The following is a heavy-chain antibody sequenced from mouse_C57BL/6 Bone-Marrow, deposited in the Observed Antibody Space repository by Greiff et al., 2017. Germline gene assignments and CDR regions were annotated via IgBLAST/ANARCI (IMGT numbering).Heavy chain of an antibody. J-gene: IGHJ4*01. V-gene: IGHV14-4*01. CDR1: GFNIKDDY. CDR2: IDPENGDT. Sequence: VQLKQSGAELVRPGASVKLSCTASGFNIKDDYMHWVKQRPEQGLEWIGWIDPENGDTEYASKFQGKATFTADTSSNTAYMQLSSLTTEDSAIYYCARWGYAMDYWGQGTSVTVSS. CDR3: ARWGYAMDY. D-gene: IGHD2-3*01.